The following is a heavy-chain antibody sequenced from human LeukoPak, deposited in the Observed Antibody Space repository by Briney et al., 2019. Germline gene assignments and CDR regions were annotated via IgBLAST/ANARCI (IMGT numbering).Heavy chain of an antibody. Sequence: GGSLRLSCAASGFTFSSYAMSWVRQAPGKGLEWVSAISGSGGSTCYADSVKGRFTISRDNSKNTLYLRMNSLRAEDTAVYYCAKDFYDSSGYYTRIFDYWGQGTLVTVSS. D-gene: IGHD3-22*01. J-gene: IGHJ4*02. CDR2: ISGSGGST. V-gene: IGHV3-23*01. CDR3: AKDFYDSSGYYTRIFDY. CDR1: GFTFSSYA.